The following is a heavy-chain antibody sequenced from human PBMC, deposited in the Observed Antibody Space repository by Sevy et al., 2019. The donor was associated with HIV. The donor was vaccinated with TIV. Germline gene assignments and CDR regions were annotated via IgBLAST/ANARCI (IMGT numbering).Heavy chain of an antibody. CDR2: IKRDGSEK. V-gene: IGHV3-7*03. CDR3: ARDCNSASCLWGLDV. CDR1: GFTFSSYE. J-gene: IGHJ6*02. Sequence: GGSLRLSCAASGFTFSSYEMNWVRQAPGKGLEWVANIKRDGSEKYYVDSVKGRFTISRDNAKNSLYLQMNSLRAEDTALYYCARDCNSASCLWGLDVWGQGTTVTVSS. D-gene: IGHD2-2*01.